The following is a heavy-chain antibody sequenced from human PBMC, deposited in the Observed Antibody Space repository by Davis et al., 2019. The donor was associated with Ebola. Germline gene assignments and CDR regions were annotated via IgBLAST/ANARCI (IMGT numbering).Heavy chain of an antibody. V-gene: IGHV1-2*02. J-gene: IGHJ6*02. D-gene: IGHD2-8*02. CDR2: INPNIGGT. CDR3: AGGYCTGGVCYREYYYGMDV. Sequence: ASVKVSCKASGYSFTDYYIHWVRQAPGQGLEWMGWINPNIGGTNYAQRFQGRVTMTRDTSSSTVYMELRRMRSDDTAVYYCAGGYCTGGVCYREYYYGMDVWGQGTTVTVSS. CDR1: GYSFTDYY.